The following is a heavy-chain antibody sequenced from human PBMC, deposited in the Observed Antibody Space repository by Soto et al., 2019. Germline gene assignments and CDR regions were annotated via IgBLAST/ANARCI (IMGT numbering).Heavy chain of an antibody. V-gene: IGHV2-70*11. CDR1: GFSLSTSGMC. Sequence: SGPTLVNPTQTLTLTCTFSGFSLSTSGMCVSWIRQPPGKALEWLARIDWDDDKYYSTSLQTRLTISKDTSKNQVVLTMTSMDPVDTATYYCARISGGSAGSCYSGRFDPWGQGTLVTVSS. J-gene: IGHJ5*02. D-gene: IGHD2-15*01. CDR2: IDWDDDK. CDR3: ARISGGSAGSCYSGRFDP.